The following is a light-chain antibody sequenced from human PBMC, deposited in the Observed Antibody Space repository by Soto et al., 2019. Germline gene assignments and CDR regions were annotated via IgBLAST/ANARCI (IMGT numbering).Light chain of an antibody. Sequence: QSVLTQPPSASGTPWQRVTISCSGSSSNIGSNTVSWYQQLPGTAPKLLIYGNSQWPSGVTDRFSCSKSGTSASLVIRGLQPADEDDYYCGVCDYGVNGWVFGGGTKVTVL. CDR1: SSNIGSNT. V-gene: IGLV1-44*01. J-gene: IGLJ3*02. CDR2: GNS. CDR3: GVCDYGVNGWV.